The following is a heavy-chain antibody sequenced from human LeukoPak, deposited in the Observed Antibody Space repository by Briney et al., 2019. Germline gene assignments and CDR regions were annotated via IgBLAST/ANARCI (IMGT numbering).Heavy chain of an antibody. Sequence: ASVKVSCKVSGHTLTGLAMHWVRQGTGKGLEWMGGSDPEDGETIYAQKFKGRVTMTEDTATDTAYMELRSLRSEDMAVYYCAYRPPGDESFDIWGQGT. V-gene: IGHV1-24*01. CDR2: SDPEDGET. D-gene: IGHD3-16*01. J-gene: IGHJ3*02. CDR3: AYRPPGDESFDI. CDR1: GHTLTGLA.